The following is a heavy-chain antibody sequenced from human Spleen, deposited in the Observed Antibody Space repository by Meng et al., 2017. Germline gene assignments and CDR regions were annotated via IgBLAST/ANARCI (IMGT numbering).Heavy chain of an antibody. J-gene: IGHJ1*01. V-gene: IGHV4-30-2*01. CDR1: GGSIDSGGYS. CDR2: IYHNGGN. CDR3: LRGSGGSV. Sequence: QLQLQESGSGLVKPSQTLSLTCVVSGGSIDSGGYSWSWIRQPPGKGLEWIGDIYHNGGNFYNPSLKSRVTMSVDKSNNQFSLKLSSVTAADTAVYYCLRGSGGSVWGQGTLVTVSS. D-gene: IGHD3-10*01.